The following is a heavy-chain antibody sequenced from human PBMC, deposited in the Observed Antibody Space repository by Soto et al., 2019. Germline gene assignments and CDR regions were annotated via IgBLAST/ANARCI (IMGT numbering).Heavy chain of an antibody. CDR3: ASTTEATLDV. CDR1: GYFFTNYY. D-gene: IGHD1-26*01. Sequence: QVRLVQSGAEVKKPGASLKVSCKGSGYFFTNYYIHWVRQAPRLGLEWLGIIDPGTGTTNYAQKFKGRITMTGDTSPSTVYMELSSLRSEDAAVYYCASTTEATLDVWGQGTTVTVSS. V-gene: IGHV1-46*01. CDR2: IDPGTGTT. J-gene: IGHJ6*02.